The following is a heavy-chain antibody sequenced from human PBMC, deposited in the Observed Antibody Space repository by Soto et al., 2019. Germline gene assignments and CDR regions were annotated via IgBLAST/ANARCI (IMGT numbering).Heavy chain of an antibody. CDR3: ARRPAKYCSSTSCNLNAFDI. V-gene: IGHV4-34*01. J-gene: IGHJ3*02. Sequence: SETLSLTCAVYGGSFSGYYWSWIRQPPGKGLEWIGEINHSGSTNYNPSLKSRVTISVDTSKNQFSLKLSSVTAADTAVYYCARRPAKYCSSTSCNLNAFDIWGQGTMVTVSS. CDR1: GGSFSGYY. CDR2: INHSGST. D-gene: IGHD2-2*01.